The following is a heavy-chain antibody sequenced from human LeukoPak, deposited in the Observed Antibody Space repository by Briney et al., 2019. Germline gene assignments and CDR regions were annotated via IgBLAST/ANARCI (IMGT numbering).Heavy chain of an antibody. V-gene: IGHV1-46*03. CDR3: ARTYCSSTSCYPFDY. Sequence: ASXKVSCKASGYTFTSYYMHWVRQAPGQGLEWMGIINPSGGSTSYAQKFQGRVTMTRDTSTSTVYMELSSLRSEDTAVYYCARTYCSSTSCYPFDYWGQGTLVTVSS. CDR2: INPSGGST. D-gene: IGHD2-2*01. CDR1: GYTFTSYY. J-gene: IGHJ4*02.